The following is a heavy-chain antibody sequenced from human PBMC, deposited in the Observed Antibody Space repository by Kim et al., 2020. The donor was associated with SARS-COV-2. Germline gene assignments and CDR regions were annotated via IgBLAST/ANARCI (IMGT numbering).Heavy chain of an antibody. CDR2: IQNKASGYTT. J-gene: IGHJ4*02. CDR3: ATDLTGGRQVGY. V-gene: IGHV3-72*01. CDR1: GFTFSDYH. D-gene: IGHD7-27*01. Sequence: GGSLRLSCAASGFTFSDYHMDWVRQAPGKGLEWVGRIQNKASGYTTTYAASVEGRFTISREDSSNSLFLQMNSLQTEDTAVYFCATDLTGGRQVGYWGQGTLVTVSS.